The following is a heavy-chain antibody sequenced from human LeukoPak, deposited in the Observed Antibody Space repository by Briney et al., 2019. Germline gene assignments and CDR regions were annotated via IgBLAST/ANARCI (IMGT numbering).Heavy chain of an antibody. V-gene: IGHV3-30*02. Sequence: GGSLRLSCEASGFSFPYGMSWVRQAPGKGLEWVAFIRYDGSNKYYADSVKGRFTISRDNSKNTLYLQMNSLRAEDTAVYYCAKEDRPNDYGDLDYWGQGTLVTVSS. CDR2: IRYDGSNK. CDR3: AKEDRPNDYGDLDY. D-gene: IGHD4-17*01. CDR1: GFSFPYG. J-gene: IGHJ4*02.